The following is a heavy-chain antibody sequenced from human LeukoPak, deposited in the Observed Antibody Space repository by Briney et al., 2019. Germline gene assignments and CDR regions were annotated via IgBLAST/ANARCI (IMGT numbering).Heavy chain of an antibody. CDR2: ISADGRTT. D-gene: IGHD5-24*01. J-gene: IGHJ6*03. V-gene: IGHV3-74*01. CDR3: ESATDTYDIYYMDV. Sequence: GGSLRLSCAASGFIFSYYWMHWVRQVPGRGLVWVSRISADGRTTDYADSVKGRFTISRDNAKNMLYLQMNNLRVEHTADYYCESATDTYDIYYMDVWGKGTTVTVSS. CDR1: GFIFSYYW.